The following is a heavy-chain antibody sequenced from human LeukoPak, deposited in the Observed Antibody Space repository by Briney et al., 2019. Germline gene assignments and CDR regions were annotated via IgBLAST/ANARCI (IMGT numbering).Heavy chain of an antibody. V-gene: IGHV3-11*01. CDR2: ISSSGSTI. J-gene: IGHJ3*02. D-gene: IGHD3-10*01. Sequence: GGSLRLSCAASGFTFSDYYMSWIRQAPGKGLEWVSYISSSGSTIYYADSVKGRFTISRDNAKNSLCLQMNSLRAEDTAVYYCASTPPRSFDAFDIWGQGTMVSVS. CDR3: ASTPPRSFDAFDI. CDR1: GFTFSDYY.